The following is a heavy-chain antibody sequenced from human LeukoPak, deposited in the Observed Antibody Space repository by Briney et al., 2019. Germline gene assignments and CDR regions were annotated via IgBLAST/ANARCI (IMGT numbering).Heavy chain of an antibody. CDR2: IDPSDSYT. V-gene: IGHV5-10-1*01. CDR1: GYSFTSYW. D-gene: IGHD5-24*01. CDR3: VRSISIDMAVDY. Sequence: GESLKISCKGSGYSFTSYWISWVRQMPGKGLEWMGRIDPSDSYTNYSPSFQGHVTISADKSISTAYLQWSSLKASDTAMYYCVRSISIDMAVDYWGQGTLVTVSS. J-gene: IGHJ4*02.